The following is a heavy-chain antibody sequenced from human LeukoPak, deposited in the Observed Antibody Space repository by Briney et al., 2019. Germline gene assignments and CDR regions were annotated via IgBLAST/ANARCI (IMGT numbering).Heavy chain of an antibody. CDR3: ARGPPRGKYYYMDV. Sequence: GGSLRLSCAASGFTFSSFDMHWVRQPTGQGLEWFSTIGIASDTYYPGSVEGRFTLSRDNAKNSLYLQMNSLTAGDTAVYYCARGPPRGKYYYMDVWGKGTTVTVSS. CDR2: IGIASDT. J-gene: IGHJ6*03. D-gene: IGHD1-1*01. CDR1: GFTFSSFD. V-gene: IGHV3-13*01.